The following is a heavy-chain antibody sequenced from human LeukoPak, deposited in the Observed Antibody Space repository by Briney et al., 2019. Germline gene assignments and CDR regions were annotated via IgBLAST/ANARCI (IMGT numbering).Heavy chain of an antibody. J-gene: IGHJ4*02. Sequence: ASVKVSCKASGGTFSSYGISWVRQAPGQGLEWMGWISAYNGNTNYAQKLQGRVTMTTDTSTSTAYMELRSLRSDDTAVYYCARAIVVVTAGLTDYWGQGTLVTVSS. CDR3: ARAIVVVTAGLTDY. V-gene: IGHV1-18*01. CDR1: GGTFSSYG. CDR2: ISAYNGNT. D-gene: IGHD2-21*02.